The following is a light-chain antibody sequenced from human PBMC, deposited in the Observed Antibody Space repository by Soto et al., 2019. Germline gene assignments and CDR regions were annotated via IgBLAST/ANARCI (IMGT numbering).Light chain of an antibody. Sequence: DIQMTQSPTSLSASVGDRVTITCRASQGIRNFVACYQQKPGKAPKLLIYAASTLQSGVTTRFSGSGSGTDLTLTINSLQPEDVATYSCQKYSSVPVFGPGTRA. J-gene: IGKJ3*01. CDR1: QGIRNF. V-gene: IGKV1-27*01. CDR2: AAS. CDR3: QKYSSVPV.